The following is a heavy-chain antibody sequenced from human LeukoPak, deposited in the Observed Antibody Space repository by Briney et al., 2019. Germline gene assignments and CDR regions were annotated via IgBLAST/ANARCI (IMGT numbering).Heavy chain of an antibody. CDR3: ARGGSSWYHYYMDV. V-gene: IGHV3-20*01. J-gene: IGHJ6*03. CDR1: GFTFDDYG. D-gene: IGHD6-13*01. Sequence: GGSLRLSCAASGFTFDDYGMSWVRQAPGKGLEWVSGINWNGGSTGYADSVKGRFTISRDNAKNSLYLQMNSLRAEDTALYHCARGGSSWYHYYMDVWGKGTTVTVSS. CDR2: INWNGGST.